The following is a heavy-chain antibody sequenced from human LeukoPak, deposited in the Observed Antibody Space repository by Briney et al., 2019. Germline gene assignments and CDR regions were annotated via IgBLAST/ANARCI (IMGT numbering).Heavy chain of an antibody. CDR1: GFTFSGHW. J-gene: IGHJ6*03. V-gene: IGHV3-74*03. D-gene: IGHD3-10*01. CDR3: AKAKGSGSYRYYYYYYYMDV. Sequence: GGSLRLSCTASGFTFSGHWIHWVRQPPGMGLVWVSRIKERGTDSMYAESVKGRFTISRDNAKNTVYLQMNSLRAEDTAVYYCAKAKGSGSYRYYYYYYYMDVWGKGTTVTISS. CDR2: IKERGTDS.